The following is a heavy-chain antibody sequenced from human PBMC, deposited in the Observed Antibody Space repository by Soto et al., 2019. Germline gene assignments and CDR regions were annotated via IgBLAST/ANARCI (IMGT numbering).Heavy chain of an antibody. CDR1: GGSISSGGYY. D-gene: IGHD3-10*01. Sequence: SETLSLTCTVSGGSISSGGYYWSWIRQHPGKGLEWIGYIYYSGSTYYNPSLKSRVTISVDTSKNQFSLKLSSVTAADTAVYYCARVQGEENYYGSGDYWFDPWGQGTLVTVSS. CDR2: IYYSGST. J-gene: IGHJ5*02. V-gene: IGHV4-31*03. CDR3: ARVQGEENYYGSGDYWFDP.